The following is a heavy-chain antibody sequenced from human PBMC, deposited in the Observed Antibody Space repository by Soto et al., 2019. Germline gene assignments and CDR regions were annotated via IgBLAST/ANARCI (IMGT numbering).Heavy chain of an antibody. CDR1: GGSVSSGSYY. D-gene: IGHD6-6*01. CDR2: IYYSGST. V-gene: IGHV4-61*01. J-gene: IGHJ4*02. CDR3: ARAVISIAARFDY. Sequence: QVQLQESGPGLVKPSETLSLTCTVSGGSVSSGSYYWSWIRQPPGRGLEWIGYIYYSGSTNYNPSLKSRVTITVDTSKNQFSLKLSSVTAADTAVYYCARAVISIAARFDYWGQGSLVTVCS.